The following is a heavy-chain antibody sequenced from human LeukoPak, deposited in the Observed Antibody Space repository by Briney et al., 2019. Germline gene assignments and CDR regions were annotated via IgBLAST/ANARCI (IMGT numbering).Heavy chain of an antibody. J-gene: IGHJ4*02. CDR3: ARDYVLLWFGETHFDY. D-gene: IGHD3-10*01. CDR1: GFTFSSYS. V-gene: IGHV3-21*01. Sequence: GGSLRLSCAASGFTFSSYSMNWVRQAPGKGLEWVSSISSSSSYIYYADSVKGRFTISRDNAKNSLYLQMNSLRAEDTAVYYCARDYVLLWFGETHFDYWGQGTLVTVSS. CDR2: ISSSSSYI.